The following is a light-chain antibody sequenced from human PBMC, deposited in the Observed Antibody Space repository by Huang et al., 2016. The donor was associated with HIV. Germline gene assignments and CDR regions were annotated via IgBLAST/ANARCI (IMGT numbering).Light chain of an antibody. CDR1: QSVRDK. CDR3: QQYESWPPLT. V-gene: IGKV3-15*01. Sequence: EIVMTQSPDTLSVSPGERATLSCRASQSVRDKLVWCQQKPGQAPRLLLHATSTRAAGVPARFSGSGSGTEFTLTISSLQSEDCGVYYCQQYESWPPLTFGGGTKVEIK. J-gene: IGKJ4*01. CDR2: ATS.